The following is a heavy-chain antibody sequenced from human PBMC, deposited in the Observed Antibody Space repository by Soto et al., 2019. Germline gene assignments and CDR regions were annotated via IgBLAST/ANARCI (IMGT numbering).Heavy chain of an antibody. CDR1: GFTFSSYW. D-gene: IGHD6-25*01. J-gene: IGHJ6*02. Sequence: EVQLVESGGGLVQPGGSLRLSCAASGFTFSSYWMHWVRQAPGKGLVWVSRINSDGSTTNYADSVKGRFTISRDNAKNTLYLQMNSLRAEDTAVYHCARGLQRGYGTDVWGQGTTVTVSS. CDR2: INSDGSTT. V-gene: IGHV3-74*01. CDR3: ARGLQRGYGTDV.